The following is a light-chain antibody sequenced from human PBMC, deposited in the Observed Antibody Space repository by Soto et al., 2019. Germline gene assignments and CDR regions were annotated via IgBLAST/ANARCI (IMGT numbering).Light chain of an antibody. Sequence: DMKMRQYPSSVSASVGDRVTIAGRACQDIGNSLGWFQQKPGKAPKRLIYAASTLQSGVPSRFSGSRSGTEFTLTISCLQPEDFATYYCLQYNSYPCTFGQGTKVDIK. V-gene: IGKV1-17*01. J-gene: IGKJ1*01. CDR2: AAS. CDR3: LQYNSYPCT. CDR1: QDIGNS.